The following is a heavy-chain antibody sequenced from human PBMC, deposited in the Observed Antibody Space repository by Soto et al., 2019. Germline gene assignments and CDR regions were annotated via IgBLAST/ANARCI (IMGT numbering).Heavy chain of an antibody. CDR2: IYYSGST. D-gene: IGHD3-22*01. V-gene: IGHV4-59*01. CDR3: ARESFYDSGGFHGFDY. CDR1: GGSISSYY. J-gene: IGHJ4*02. Sequence: SETLSLTCTVSGGSISSYYWSWIRQPTGKGLEWIGYIYYSGSTNYNPSLKSRVTISLDTSKNQFSLKLSSVTAADTAVYYCARESFYDSGGFHGFDYWGQGTLVTVSS.